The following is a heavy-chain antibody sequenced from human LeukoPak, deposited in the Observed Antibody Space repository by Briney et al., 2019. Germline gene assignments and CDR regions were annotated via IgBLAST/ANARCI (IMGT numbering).Heavy chain of an antibody. CDR2: IYTSGST. CDR3: TRQGSLGTSGYYY. D-gene: IGHD3-22*01. J-gene: IGHJ4*02. CDR1: GGSISSGSYY. Sequence: SETLSLTCTVSGGSISSGSYYWSWIRQPAGKGLEWIGRIYTSGSTNYNPSLKSRVTISVDTSKNQFSLKLSSVTAADTAVYYCTRQGSLGTSGYYYWGQGTLVTVPS. V-gene: IGHV4-61*02.